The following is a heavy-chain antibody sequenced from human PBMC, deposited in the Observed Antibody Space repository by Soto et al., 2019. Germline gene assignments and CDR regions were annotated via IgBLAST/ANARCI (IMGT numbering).Heavy chain of an antibody. D-gene: IGHD2-8*01. J-gene: IGHJ6*02. CDR2: INPSGGST. CDR1: GYTFTSYY. V-gene: IGHV1-46*01. CDR3: ARDLGDIVLMATYGMDV. Sequence: ASVKVSCKASGYTFTSYYMHWVRQAPGQGLEWMGIINPSGGSTSYAQKFQGRVTMTRDTSTSTVYMELSSLRSEDTAVYYCARDLGDIVLMATYGMDVWGQGTTVTVSS.